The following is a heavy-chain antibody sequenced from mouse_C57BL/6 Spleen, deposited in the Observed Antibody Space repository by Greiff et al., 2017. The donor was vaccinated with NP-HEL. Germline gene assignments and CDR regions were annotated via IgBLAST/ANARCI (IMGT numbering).Heavy chain of an antibody. CDR3: ARRGVYDYDGFDY. CDR1: GFTFSSYA. CDR2: ISDGGSYT. V-gene: IGHV5-4*03. J-gene: IGHJ2*01. Sequence: DVKLVESGGGLVKPGGSLKLSCAASGFTFSSYAMSWVRQTPEKRLEWVATISDGGSYTYYPDNVKGRFTISRDNAKNNLYLQMSHLKSEDTAMYYCARRGVYDYDGFDYWGQGTTLTVSS. D-gene: IGHD2-4*01.